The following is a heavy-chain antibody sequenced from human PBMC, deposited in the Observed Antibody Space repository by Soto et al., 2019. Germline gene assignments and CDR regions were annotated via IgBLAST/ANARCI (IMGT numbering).Heavy chain of an antibody. J-gene: IGHJ2*01. Sequence: QVQLQESGPGRVKPSETLSLTCTVSGGSISSNYWSWIRQPPGKGLEWIGYIYHSGSTNYNPSLKSRVTISVDTSKNQFSLRLSSVTAADTAVYYCARRYYDILTGYPGYFDLWGRGTLVTVSS. CDR3: ARRYYDILTGYPGYFDL. CDR2: IYHSGST. V-gene: IGHV4-59*08. D-gene: IGHD3-9*01. CDR1: GGSISSNY.